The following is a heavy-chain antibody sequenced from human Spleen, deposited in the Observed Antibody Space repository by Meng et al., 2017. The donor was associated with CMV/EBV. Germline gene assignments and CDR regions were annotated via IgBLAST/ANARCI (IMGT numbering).Heavy chain of an antibody. CDR2: ISWNSGSI. J-gene: IGHJ4*02. CDR1: GFTFDDYA. V-gene: IGHV3-9*01. CDR3: AKPSSGIAVAGTPLPRN. D-gene: IGHD6-19*01. Sequence: SLKISCAASGFTFDDYAMHWVRQAPGKGLEWVSGISWNSGSIGYADSVKGRFTISRDNSKNTLYLQMNSLRAEDTAVYYCAKPSSGIAVAGTPLPRNWGQGTLVTVSS.